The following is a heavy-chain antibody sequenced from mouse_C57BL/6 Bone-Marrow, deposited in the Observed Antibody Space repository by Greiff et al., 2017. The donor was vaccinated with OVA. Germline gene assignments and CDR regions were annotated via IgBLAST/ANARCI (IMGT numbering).Heavy chain of an antibody. D-gene: IGHD2-1*01. Sequence: EVKLMESGGGLVQPGGSLSLSCAASGFTFTDYYMSWVRQPPGKALEWLGFIRNKANGYTTEYSASVKGRFTISRDNSQSILYLQMNALRAEDSATYYCARYIYYTNGDAMDYWGQGTSVTVSS. V-gene: IGHV7-3*01. CDR1: GFTFTDYY. CDR3: ARYIYYTNGDAMDY. J-gene: IGHJ4*01. CDR2: IRNKANGYTT.